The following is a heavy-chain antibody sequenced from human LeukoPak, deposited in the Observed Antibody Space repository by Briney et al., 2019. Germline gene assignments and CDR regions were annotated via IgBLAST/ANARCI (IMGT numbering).Heavy chain of an antibody. Sequence: PGGSLRLSCAASGFTFSSYAMSWVRQAPGKGLEWVSAISGSGGSTSYADSVKGRFTISRDNSKNTLYLQMNSLRAEDTAVYYCAKDPDPDYYDSSGYYYPSSLYWGQGTLVTVSS. V-gene: IGHV3-23*01. CDR2: ISGSGGST. CDR1: GFTFSSYA. CDR3: AKDPDPDYYDSSGYYYPSSLY. D-gene: IGHD3-22*01. J-gene: IGHJ4*02.